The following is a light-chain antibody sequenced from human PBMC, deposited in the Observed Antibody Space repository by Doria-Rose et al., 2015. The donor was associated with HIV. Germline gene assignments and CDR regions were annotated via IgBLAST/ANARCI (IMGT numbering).Light chain of an antibody. V-gene: IGKV3-20*01. J-gene: IGKJ1*01. CDR3: HQYGTSWT. Sequence: EIVLTQSPGTLSLSPGERATLSCRASQSFSSTYLAWYQQKPGQAPSLLIYDGSSRSTGIPAMFSASGSGTDFTLTINRLEPEDFALYYCHQYGTSWTFGQGTKVEI. CDR1: QSFSSTY. CDR2: DGS.